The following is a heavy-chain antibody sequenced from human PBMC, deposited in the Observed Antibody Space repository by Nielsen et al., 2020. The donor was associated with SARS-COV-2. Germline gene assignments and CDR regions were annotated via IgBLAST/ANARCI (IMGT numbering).Heavy chain of an antibody. CDR3: ARESVTGTDAFDI. CDR1: GFTFSSYG. Sequence: GESLKISCAASGFTFSSYGMHWVRQAPGKGLEWVAVISYDGSNKYYADSVKGRFTISRDNSKNTLYLQMNSLRAEDTALYHCARESVTGTDAFDIWGQGTVVTVSS. V-gene: IGHV3-30*03. CDR2: ISYDGSNK. J-gene: IGHJ3*02. D-gene: IGHD6-19*01.